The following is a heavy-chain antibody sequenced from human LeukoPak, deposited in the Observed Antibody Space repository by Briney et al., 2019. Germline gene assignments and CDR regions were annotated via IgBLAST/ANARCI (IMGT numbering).Heavy chain of an antibody. V-gene: IGHV3-23*01. Sequence: GTLRLSCAASGFTFSSYGMSWVRQAPGKGLEWVSAISGSGGSTYYADSVKGRFTISRDNSKNTLYLQMNSLRAEDTAVYYCARRAGAYSHPYDYWGQGTLVTVSS. J-gene: IGHJ4*02. CDR2: ISGSGGST. CDR3: ARRAGAYSHPYDY. D-gene: IGHD4/OR15-4a*01. CDR1: GFTFSSYG.